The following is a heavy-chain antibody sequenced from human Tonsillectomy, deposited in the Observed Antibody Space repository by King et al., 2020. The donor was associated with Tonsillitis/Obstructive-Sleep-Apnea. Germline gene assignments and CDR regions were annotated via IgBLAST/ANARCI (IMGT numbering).Heavy chain of an antibody. D-gene: IGHD2-2*01. CDR2: INPYNGNT. J-gene: IGHJ3*02. Sequence: VQLVESGAEVKKPGASVKVSCTASGYTFITYGINWVRQAPGQGLEWMGWINPYNGNTKYAQKLQGRVTMTTDTSTSTAYMELRSLRSDDTAVYYCARYCSSTSCPRGAFDIWGQGTMVTVSS. CDR3: ARYCSSTSCPRGAFDI. CDR1: GYTFITYG. V-gene: IGHV1-18*01.